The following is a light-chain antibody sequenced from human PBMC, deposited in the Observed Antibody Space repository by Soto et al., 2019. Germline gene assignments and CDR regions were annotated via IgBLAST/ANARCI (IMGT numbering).Light chain of an antibody. CDR1: FSHIGRNT. J-gene: IGLJ3*02. CDR2: SNT. Sequence: QAVVTQPPSASGTPGQRVTISCSGSFSHIGRNTVNWYQQLPGTAPKLLIDSNTRRPSGVPDRFSGSKSGTSASLAISGLQSEDESDYYCAVWDDSLSGWVFGGGTKLTVL. CDR3: AVWDDSLSGWV. V-gene: IGLV1-44*01.